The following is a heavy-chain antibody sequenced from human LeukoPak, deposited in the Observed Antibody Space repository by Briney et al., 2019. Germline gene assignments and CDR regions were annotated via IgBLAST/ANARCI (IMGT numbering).Heavy chain of an antibody. CDR2: IYYGGST. CDR1: GGSISSYY. Sequence: KPSETLSLTCTVSGGSISSYYWSWIRQPPGKGLEWIGYIYYGGSTNYNPSLKSRVTISVDTSKNQFSLKLSSVTAADTAVYYCARELAYGYMYFDYWGQGTLVTVSS. V-gene: IGHV4-59*01. J-gene: IGHJ4*02. CDR3: ARELAYGYMYFDY. D-gene: IGHD5-18*01.